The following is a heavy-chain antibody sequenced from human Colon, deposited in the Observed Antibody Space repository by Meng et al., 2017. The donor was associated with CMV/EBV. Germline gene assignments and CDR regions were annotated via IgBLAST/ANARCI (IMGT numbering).Heavy chain of an antibody. D-gene: IGHD2-2*01. J-gene: IGHJ4*02. CDR2: VNPISGGT. CDR1: GYTFTDYY. V-gene: IGHV1-2*02. Sequence: ASVKVSCKASGYTFTDYYIHWVRQAPGQGLEWLGWVNPISGGTTYARGFQGRVTMTRDTSTSTASLVLSGLRSDDTAVYYCARSTTPTRGFASAAAFDHWGQGALVTVSS. CDR3: ARSTTPTRGFASAAAFDH.